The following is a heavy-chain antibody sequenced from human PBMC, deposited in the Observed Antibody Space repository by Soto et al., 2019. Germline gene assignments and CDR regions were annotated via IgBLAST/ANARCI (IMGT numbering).Heavy chain of an antibody. V-gene: IGHV4-39*01. D-gene: IGHD3-16*02. J-gene: IGHJ5*02. CDR3: ARQPTTGYTDLWFGP. Sequence: QLQLLESGPGLVKASETLSLTCSVSGGSISTSRSYWAWIRQPPGKGLEWLANIFYSGSTFYNPSLAGRVSVSVDTSQNEFSLKLRSVTAADTAVYYCARQPTTGYTDLWFGPWGQGTLVTVSS. CDR1: GGSISTSRSY. CDR2: IFYSGST.